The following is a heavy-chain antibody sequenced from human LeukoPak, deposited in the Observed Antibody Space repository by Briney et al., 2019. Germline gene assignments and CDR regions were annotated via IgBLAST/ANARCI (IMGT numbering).Heavy chain of an antibody. J-gene: IGHJ6*02. D-gene: IGHD3-10*01. CDR1: GGSFSRYY. V-gene: IGHV4-34*01. CDR2: INHSGST. Sequence: PSETVSLTCAVYGGSFSRYYCSWIRQPPGEGLEWIGEINHSGSTNYNPSLKSRVTISVDTSKNQFSLKLSSVTAADTAVYYCARIGSRGGGDYYYYGMDVWGQGTTVTVSS. CDR3: ARIGSRGGGDYYYYGMDV.